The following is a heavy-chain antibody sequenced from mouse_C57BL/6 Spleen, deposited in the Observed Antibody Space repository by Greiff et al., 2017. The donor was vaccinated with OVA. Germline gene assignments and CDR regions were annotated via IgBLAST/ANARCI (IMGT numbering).Heavy chain of an antibody. D-gene: IGHD5-5*01. Sequence: EVMLVESGPGMVKPSQSLSLTCTVTGYSITSGYDWHWIRHFPGNKLEWMGYISYSGSTNYNPSLKSRISITHDTSKNHFFLKLNSVTTEDTATYYCARGDYLGLSMDYWGQGTSVTVSS. CDR2: ISYSGST. CDR1: GYSITSGYD. CDR3: ARGDYLGLSMDY. V-gene: IGHV3-1*01. J-gene: IGHJ4*01.